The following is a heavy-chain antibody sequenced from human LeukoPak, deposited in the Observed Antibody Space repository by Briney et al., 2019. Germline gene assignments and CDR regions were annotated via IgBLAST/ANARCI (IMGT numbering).Heavy chain of an antibody. CDR2: IYYSGST. V-gene: IGHV4-31*03. Sequence: SETLSLTCTVSGGSISSGGYYWSWIRQHPGKGLEWIGYIYYSGSTYYNPSLKSRVTISVDTSKNQFSLKLSSVTAADTAVYYCARVAPYYYGPDYWGQGTLVTVSS. J-gene: IGHJ4*02. CDR1: GGSISSGGYY. D-gene: IGHD3-10*01. CDR3: ARVAPYYYGPDY.